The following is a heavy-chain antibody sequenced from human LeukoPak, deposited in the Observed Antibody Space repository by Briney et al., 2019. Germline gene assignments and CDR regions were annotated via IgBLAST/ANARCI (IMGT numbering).Heavy chain of an antibody. CDR3: ARGYLRGTTVTTGY. J-gene: IGHJ4*02. CDR2: INPNSGGT. D-gene: IGHD4-11*01. CDR1: GYTFTGYY. V-gene: IGHV1-2*02. Sequence: ASVKVSCKASGYTFTGYYMHWVRQAPGQGLEWMGWINPNSGGTNYAQKFQGRVTMPRDTSISTASMELSRLRSDDTAVYYCARGYLRGTTVTTGYWGQGTLVTVSS.